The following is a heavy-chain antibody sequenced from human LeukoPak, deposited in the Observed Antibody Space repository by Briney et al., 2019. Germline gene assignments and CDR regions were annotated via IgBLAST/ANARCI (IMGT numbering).Heavy chain of an antibody. CDR3: AKTGYYYDRSDYYYDRSRYFDL. J-gene: IGHJ2*01. Sequence: GGSLRLSCAVSGFSFSSYAMSWVRQAPGKGLEWVSAISGSGGNTYYADSVKGRFTISRDNSKNTLYLQMNSLRAEDTAVYYCAKTGYYYDRSDYYYDRSRYFDLWGRGTPVTVSS. CDR1: GFSFSSYA. D-gene: IGHD3-22*01. V-gene: IGHV3-23*01. CDR2: ISGSGGNT.